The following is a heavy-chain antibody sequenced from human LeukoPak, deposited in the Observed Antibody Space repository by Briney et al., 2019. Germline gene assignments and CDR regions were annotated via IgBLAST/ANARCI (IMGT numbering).Heavy chain of an antibody. Sequence: GASVKVSCKASGYTFTGYYMHWVRQAPGLGLEWMGWINPNSGGTNYAQKFQGRVTMTRDTSISTAYMELSRLRSDDTAVYYCATLYCSSTSCLDPWGQGTLVTVSS. CDR3: ATLYCSSTSCLDP. CDR2: INPNSGGT. D-gene: IGHD2-2*01. V-gene: IGHV1-2*02. J-gene: IGHJ5*02. CDR1: GYTFTGYY.